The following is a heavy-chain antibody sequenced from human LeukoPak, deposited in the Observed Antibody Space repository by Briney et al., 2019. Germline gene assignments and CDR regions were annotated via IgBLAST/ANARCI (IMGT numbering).Heavy chain of an antibody. CDR2: INHSGST. Sequence: SQTLSLTCAVAGGSISSGGYSWGWIRQPPGKGLEWIGVINHSGSTNYNPSLKTRVTISVDTSKNQFSLKLSSVTAADTAVYYFARGVRIQLWSNRGGLPHFDYWGQGTLVTVSS. J-gene: IGHJ4*02. V-gene: IGHV4-30-2*01. CDR1: GGSISSGGYS. D-gene: IGHD5-18*01. CDR3: ARGVRIQLWSNRGGLPHFDY.